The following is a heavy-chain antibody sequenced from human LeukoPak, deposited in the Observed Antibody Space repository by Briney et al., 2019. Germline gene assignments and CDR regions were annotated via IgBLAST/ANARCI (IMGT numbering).Heavy chain of an antibody. D-gene: IGHD2-15*01. J-gene: IGHJ4*02. CDR1: GYTFTSYD. V-gene: IGHV1-8*01. CDR3: ARGAPGSSCSGGCFPYFDC. Sequence: ASVKVSCKASGYTFTSYDINWVRQATGQGLEWMGWVNPNSGHTGFAQKFQGRVSMTTNTSISTAYMEVRSLKSEDTAVYYCARGAPGSSCSGGCFPYFDCWGQGTLVSVSS. CDR2: VNPNSGHT.